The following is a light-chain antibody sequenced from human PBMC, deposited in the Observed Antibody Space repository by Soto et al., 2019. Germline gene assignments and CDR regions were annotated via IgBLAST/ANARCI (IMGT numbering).Light chain of an antibody. J-gene: IGLJ2*01. Sequence: QSVVTQPASVSGSPGQSITISCTGTSSDVGAYNYVSWYQQHPGKAPKLMIYDVTIRPSGVSNRFSGSKSGNTASLTISGLHAEDEADYYCSSYTRSRTLIFGGGTKLTVL. CDR2: DVT. CDR1: SSDVGAYNY. CDR3: SSYTRSRTLI. V-gene: IGLV2-14*03.